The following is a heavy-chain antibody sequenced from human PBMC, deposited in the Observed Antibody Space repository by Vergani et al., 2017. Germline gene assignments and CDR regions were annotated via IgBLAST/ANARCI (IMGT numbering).Heavy chain of an antibody. J-gene: IGHJ3*02. D-gene: IGHD2-21*02. CDR1: GGTFSSYA. Sequence: QVQLVQSGAEVKKPGSSVKVSCKASGGTFSSYAISWVRQAPGQGLEWMGGIIPIFGTANYAQKFQGRVTITADESTSTAYMELSSLRSEDTAVYYCARDYTAYCGGDCDAFDIWGQGTMVTVSS. V-gene: IGHV1-69*01. CDR3: ARDYTAYCGGDCDAFDI. CDR2: IIPIFGTA.